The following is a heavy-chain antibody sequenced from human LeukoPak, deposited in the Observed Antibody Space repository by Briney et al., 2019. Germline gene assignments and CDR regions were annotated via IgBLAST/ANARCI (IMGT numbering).Heavy chain of an antibody. CDR2: ISSSSSYI. J-gene: IGHJ4*02. V-gene: IGHV3-21*01. D-gene: IGHD2-2*01. CDR3: ARGQRGYCSSTSCENFDY. CDR1: GFTFSSYA. Sequence: PGGPPRLSCAASGFTFSSYAMSWDRQAPGRGLEWVSSISSSSSYIYYADSVKGRFTISRDNAKNSLYLQMNSLRAEDTAVYYCARGQRGYCSSTSCENFDYWGQGTLLTVSS.